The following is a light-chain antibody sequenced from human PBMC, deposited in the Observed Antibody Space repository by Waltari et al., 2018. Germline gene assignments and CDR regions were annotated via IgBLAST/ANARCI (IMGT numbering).Light chain of an antibody. Sequence: QSALTQPASVSGSPGQSIAISCTGTSSDVGSYNLVSWYQQFPGKAPKLTLYEVNKRPAGISNRFSGSKFGNTASLTSSGLQAEDEGDYYCCSYTRGSVICGGGTKLTVL. J-gene: IGLJ2*01. V-gene: IGLV2-23*02. CDR2: EVN. CDR1: SSDVGSYNL. CDR3: CSYTRGSVI.